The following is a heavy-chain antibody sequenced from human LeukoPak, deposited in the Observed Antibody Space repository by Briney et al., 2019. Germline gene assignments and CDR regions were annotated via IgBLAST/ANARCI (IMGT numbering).Heavy chain of an antibody. CDR1: GFTFSSHW. D-gene: IGHD3-22*01. CDR2: INSDGSRT. J-gene: IGHJ4*02. V-gene: IGHV3-74*01. Sequence: GGSLRLSCAASGFTFSSHWMHWVRQGPGKGLVCVSRINSDGSRTIYADSVKGRFTISRDSAKNTLYLKMNSLRAEDTAVYYCAREVGDYYDSSGSFGYWGQGTLVTVSS. CDR3: AREVGDYYDSSGSFGY.